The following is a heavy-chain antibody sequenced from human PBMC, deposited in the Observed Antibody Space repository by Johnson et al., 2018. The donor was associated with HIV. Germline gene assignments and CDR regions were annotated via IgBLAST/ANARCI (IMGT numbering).Heavy chain of an antibody. CDR3: AKEESGSFLAFDI. V-gene: IGHV3-33*06. CDR1: GFTFNSYG. D-gene: IGHD1-26*01. J-gene: IGHJ3*02. Sequence: QVQLVESGGGVVQPGRSLRLSCAASGFTFNSYGMHWVRQAPGKGLEWVAVIWYDGSNKYYADSVKGRFTISRDNSKNTLYLQMNSLRPEDTAMFYCAKEESGSFLAFDIWGQGTMVTVSS. CDR2: IWYDGSNK.